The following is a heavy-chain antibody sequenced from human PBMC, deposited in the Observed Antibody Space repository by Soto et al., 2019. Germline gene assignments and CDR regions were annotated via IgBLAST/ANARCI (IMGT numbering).Heavy chain of an antibody. D-gene: IGHD6-13*01. V-gene: IGHV3-11*01. CDR2: ISGDGGST. CDR1: GFTFRDYY. J-gene: IGHJ4*02. Sequence: GGSLRLSCAASGFTFRDYYMTWIRQAPGRGLEWVSYISGDGGSTSYADSVKGRFTVSRDNARSSLFLQMNSLRADDTAFYYCAKLVTIAAAGTFDYWGLGTPVPVYS. CDR3: AKLVTIAAAGTFDY.